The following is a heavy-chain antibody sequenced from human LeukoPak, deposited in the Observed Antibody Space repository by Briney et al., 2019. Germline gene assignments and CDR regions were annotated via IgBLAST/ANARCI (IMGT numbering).Heavy chain of an antibody. Sequence: ASVKVSCKASGGTFSSYAISWVRQAPGQGLEWMGWISAYNGNTNYAQKLQGRVNMTTDTSTSTAYVELRSLRSDDTAVYYCATLSIAVAGTYYFDYWGQGTLVTVSS. CDR1: GGTFSSYA. CDR3: ATLSIAVAGTYYFDY. CDR2: ISAYNGNT. V-gene: IGHV1-18*01. J-gene: IGHJ4*02. D-gene: IGHD6-19*01.